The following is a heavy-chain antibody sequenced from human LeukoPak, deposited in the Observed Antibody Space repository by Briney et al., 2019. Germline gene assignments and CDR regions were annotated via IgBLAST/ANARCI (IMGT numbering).Heavy chain of an antibody. V-gene: IGHV1-24*01. D-gene: IGHD5-12*01. J-gene: IGHJ5*02. Sequence: ASVKVSCKVSGYTLTELSMHWVRQVPGKGLEWMGGFDPEDGETIYAQKFQGRVTMTEDTSTDTAYMELSRLRSDDTAVYYCARGARGYSGYEPQVWFDPWGQGTLVTVSS. CDR2: FDPEDGET. CDR1: GYTLTELS. CDR3: ARGARGYSGYEPQVWFDP.